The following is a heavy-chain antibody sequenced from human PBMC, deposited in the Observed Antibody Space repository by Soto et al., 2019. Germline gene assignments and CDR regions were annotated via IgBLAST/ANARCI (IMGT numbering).Heavy chain of an antibody. CDR2: IIPIFGTA. Sequence: SVKVSCKASGGTFSSYAISWVRQAPGQGLEWMGGIIPIFGTANYAQKFQGRVTITADKSTSTAYMELSSPRSEDTAVYYCARGVVFARTHYMDVWGQGTTVTVSS. J-gene: IGHJ6*02. CDR1: GGTFSSYA. D-gene: IGHD2-2*01. CDR3: ARGVVFARTHYMDV. V-gene: IGHV1-69*06.